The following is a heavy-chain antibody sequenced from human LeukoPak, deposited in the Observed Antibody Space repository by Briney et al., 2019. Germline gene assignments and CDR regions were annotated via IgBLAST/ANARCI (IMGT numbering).Heavy chain of an antibody. CDR1: GDSINTYF. Sequence: PSETLSLTCNVSGDSINTYFWNWIRQPPGKGLEWLGYIPHSGSTNYNPSLKSRLAMSVDMSKNQFSLRLTSATAADTAVYFCAKSGWLRRAFFQDWGQGILVTVSS. V-gene: IGHV4-59*01. D-gene: IGHD6-19*01. CDR2: IPHSGST. CDR3: AKSGWLRRAFFQD. J-gene: IGHJ1*01.